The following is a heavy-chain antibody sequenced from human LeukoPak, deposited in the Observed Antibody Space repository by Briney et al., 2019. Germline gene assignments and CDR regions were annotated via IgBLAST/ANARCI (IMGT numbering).Heavy chain of an antibody. V-gene: IGHV4-39*07. J-gene: IGHJ5*02. D-gene: IGHD2-15*01. CDR1: GGSISSSSYY. Sequence: PSETLSLTCTVSGGSISSSSYYWGWIRQPPGKGLEWIGYIYYSGSTYYNPSLKSRVTMSVGTSKNQFSLKLSSVTAVDTAVYYCARIKYGWRSAGSGFDPWGQGTLVTVSS. CDR2: IYYSGST. CDR3: ARIKYGWRSAGSGFDP.